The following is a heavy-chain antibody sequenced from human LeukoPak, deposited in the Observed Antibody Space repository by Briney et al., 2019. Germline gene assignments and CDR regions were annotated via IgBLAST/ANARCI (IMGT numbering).Heavy chain of an antibody. D-gene: IGHD5-12*01. CDR3: AIGPPYGGYSD. CDR1: GFTFTTYA. J-gene: IGHJ4*02. CDR2: ISGSGGRT. Sequence: GGSLRLSCAASGFTFTTYAMTWVRQAPEKGPEWVSSISGSGGRTYYADSLKGRFTISRDNSKNTLYLQMNSLRAEDTAVYYCAIGPPYGGYSDWGQGTLVTVSS. V-gene: IGHV3-23*01.